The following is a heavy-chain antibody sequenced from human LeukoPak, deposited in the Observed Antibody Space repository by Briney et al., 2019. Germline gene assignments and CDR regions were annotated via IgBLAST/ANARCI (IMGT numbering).Heavy chain of an antibody. CDR3: ASNRPTYGGNDY. V-gene: IGHV1-18*01. Sequence: ASVKVSCKASGYTFTSYGTSWVRQAPGQGLEWMGWISAYNGNTNYAQKFQGRVTITADESTSTAYMELSSLRSEDTAVYYCASNRPTYGGNDYWGQGTLVTVSS. D-gene: IGHD4-23*01. CDR2: ISAYNGNT. CDR1: GYTFTSYG. J-gene: IGHJ4*02.